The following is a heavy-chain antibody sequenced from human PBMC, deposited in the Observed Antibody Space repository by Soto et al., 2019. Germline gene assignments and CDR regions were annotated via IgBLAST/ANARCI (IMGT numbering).Heavy chain of an antibody. CDR1: GSSVSIKSAA. V-gene: IGHV6-1*01. Sequence: LSLTFAISGSSVSIKSAAWNVIRQCPSRGLEWLGRTYYRSKWYNDYEVSVKSRITINPDTSKNQFSLHLNSVTPEDTAVYYCGTFLSTTSPDVWGEGATVTVSS. CDR3: GTFLSTTSPDV. J-gene: IGHJ6*04. CDR2: TYYRSKWYN. D-gene: IGHD2-2*01.